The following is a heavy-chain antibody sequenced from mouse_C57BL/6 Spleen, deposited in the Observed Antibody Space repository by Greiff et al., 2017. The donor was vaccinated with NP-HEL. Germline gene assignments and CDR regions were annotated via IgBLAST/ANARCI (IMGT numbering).Heavy chain of an antibody. Sequence: VKLQESGAELARPGASVKLSCKASGYTFTSYGISWVKQRTGQGLEWIGEIYPRSGNTYYNEKFKGKATLTADKSSSTAYMELRSLTSEDSAVYFCARLGLGDYDVYYFDYWGQSTTLTVSS. D-gene: IGHD2-4*01. J-gene: IGHJ2*01. V-gene: IGHV1-81*01. CDR1: GYTFTSYG. CDR3: ARLGLGDYDVYYFDY. CDR2: IYPRSGNT.